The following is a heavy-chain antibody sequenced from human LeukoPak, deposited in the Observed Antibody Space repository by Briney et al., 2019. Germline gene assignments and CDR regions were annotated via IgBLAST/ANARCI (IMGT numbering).Heavy chain of an antibody. V-gene: IGHV3-74*01. CDR2: INTDGRST. Sequence: GGSLRPSWAAAGSTFSSYWMHWVRQAPGKGLVWVSPINTDGRSTRYADSVKGRSTISRGTAKNLLYLEMHSLRAKDTAVYDCVTLLQLVNLKEVWGRGTLVTVSS. CDR1: GSTFSSYW. J-gene: IGHJ4*02. D-gene: IGHD2-21*01. CDR3: VTLLQLVNLKEV.